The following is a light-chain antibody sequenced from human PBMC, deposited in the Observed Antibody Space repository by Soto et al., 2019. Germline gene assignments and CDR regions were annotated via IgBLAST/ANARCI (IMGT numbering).Light chain of an antibody. CDR3: QQYYSTPPT. J-gene: IGKJ2*01. CDR1: QSVLYSSNNKNY. V-gene: IGKV4-1*01. CDR2: WAS. Sequence: DIVMTQSPDSLAVSLGERATINRKSSQSVLYSSNNKNYLAWYQQKPGQPPKLLIYWASTRESGVPDRFSGSGSGTDFTLTISSLQAVDVAVYYCQQYYSTPPTFGQGTKLEIK.